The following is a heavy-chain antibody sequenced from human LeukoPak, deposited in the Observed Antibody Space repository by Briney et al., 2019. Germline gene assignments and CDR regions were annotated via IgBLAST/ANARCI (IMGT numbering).Heavy chain of an antibody. CDR3: AKPISGGLAVTAGWFHP. J-gene: IGHJ5*01. CDR1: GFAFSVYA. V-gene: IGHV3-23*01. Sequence: PGGSLRLSCSASGFAFSVYAMRWLRQPPGKGLEWVSTINANSRTTSYAASVRGRFTISRDNSKNTLYLQLNTLRADDTATYYCAKPISGGLAVTAGWFHPWGQGTLVVVSS. D-gene: IGHD6-19*01. CDR2: INANSRTT.